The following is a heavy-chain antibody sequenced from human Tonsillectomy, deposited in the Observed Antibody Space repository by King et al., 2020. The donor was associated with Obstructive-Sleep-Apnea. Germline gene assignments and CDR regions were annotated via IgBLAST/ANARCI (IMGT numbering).Heavy chain of an antibody. CDR3: ARDLPARYSNYFPFDY. D-gene: IGHD4-11*01. CDR2: ISSSSSTI. CDR1: GFTFSSYS. J-gene: IGHJ4*02. Sequence: VQLVESGGGLVQPGGSLRLSCAASGFTFSSYSMNWVRQAPGKGLEWVSYISSSSSTIYYADSVKGRFTISRDNAKNSLYLQMNSLRAEDTAVYYCARDLPARYSNYFPFDYWGQGTLVTVSS. V-gene: IGHV3-48*04.